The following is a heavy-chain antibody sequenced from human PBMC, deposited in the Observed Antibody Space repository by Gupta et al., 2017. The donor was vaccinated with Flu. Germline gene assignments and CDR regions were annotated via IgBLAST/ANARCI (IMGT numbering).Heavy chain of an antibody. Sequence: EVQLLESGGGLVQPGGSLRLSCAASGFTFSSYALSWVRQAPGKGLEWVSAISGGGGSTYYADSVKGRFTISRDNSKNTLYLQMNSLRAEDTAVYYCAKYPSTFIYSSGWQPFDYWGQGTLVTVSS. D-gene: IGHD6-19*01. V-gene: IGHV3-23*01. CDR1: GFTFSSYA. CDR3: AKYPSTFIYSSGWQPFDY. CDR2: ISGGGGST. J-gene: IGHJ4*02.